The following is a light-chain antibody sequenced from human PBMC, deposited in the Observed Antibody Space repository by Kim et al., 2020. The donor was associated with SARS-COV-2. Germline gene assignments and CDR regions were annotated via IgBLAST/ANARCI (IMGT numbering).Light chain of an antibody. CDR2: RNN. V-gene: IGLV1-47*01. Sequence: QSVLTQPPSASGTPGQRVTISCSGSSSNIGSNYVYWYQQLPGTAPKLLIYRNNQRPSGVPDRFSGSKSDTSASLAISGLRSEDEADYYCAAWEDSLSGPGVFGGGTQLTVL. CDR1: SSNIGSNY. CDR3: AAWEDSLSGPGV. J-gene: IGLJ3*02.